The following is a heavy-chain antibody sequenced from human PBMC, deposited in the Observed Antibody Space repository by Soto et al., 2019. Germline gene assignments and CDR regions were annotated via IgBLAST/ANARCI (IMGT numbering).Heavy chain of an antibody. V-gene: IGHV3-23*01. J-gene: IGHJ5*02. CDR2: ISGSGGST. CDR1: GFTFSSYA. D-gene: IGHD1-26*01. CDR3: AKGIWPDRGRNWFDP. Sequence: GGSLRLSCAASGFTFSSYAMSWVRQAPGKGLEWVSAISGSGGSTYYADSVKGRFTISRDNSKNTLYLQMNSLRSEDTAVYYFAKGIWPDRGRNWFDPWGQGTLVTVSS.